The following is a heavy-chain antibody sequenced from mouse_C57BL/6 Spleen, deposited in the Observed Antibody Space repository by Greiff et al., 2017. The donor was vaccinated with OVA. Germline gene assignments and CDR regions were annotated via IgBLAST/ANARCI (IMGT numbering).Heavy chain of an antibody. J-gene: IGHJ1*03. V-gene: IGHV1-47*01. CDR2: FHPYNDDT. Sequence: QVQLKQSGAELVKPGASVKMSCKASGYTFTTYPIEWMKQNHGKSLEWIGNFHPYNDDTKYNEKFKGKATLTVEKSSSTVYLELSRLTSDDSAVYYCARGIYYYGRYWYFDVWGTGTTVTVSS. D-gene: IGHD1-1*01. CDR3: ARGIYYYGRYWYFDV. CDR1: GYTFTTYP.